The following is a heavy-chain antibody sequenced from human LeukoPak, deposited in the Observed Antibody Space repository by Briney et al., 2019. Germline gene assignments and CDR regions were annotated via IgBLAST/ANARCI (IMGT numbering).Heavy chain of an antibody. J-gene: IGHJ4*02. CDR2: ISSSSSYI. V-gene: IGHV3-21*01. D-gene: IGHD1-26*01. CDR1: GFTFSSYS. Sequence: GGSLRLSCAASGFTFSSYSMNWVRQAPGKGLEWVSSISSSSSYIYYADSVKGRFTISRDNAKNSLYLQMNSLRAEDTAVYYCAKDLSGSYTDFDSWGQGTLVTVSS. CDR3: AKDLSGSYTDFDS.